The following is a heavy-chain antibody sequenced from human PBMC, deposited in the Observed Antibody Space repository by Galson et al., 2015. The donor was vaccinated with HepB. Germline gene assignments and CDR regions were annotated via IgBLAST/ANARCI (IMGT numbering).Heavy chain of an antibody. CDR2: ISSSTIYT. V-gene: IGHV3-11*06. J-gene: IGHJ4*02. Sequence: SLRLSCAASGFTFSDYYMSWIRQAPGKGLEWLSYISSSTIYTNYADSVKGRFTISRDNVKNSTYLQMNRLRAEDTAVYYCARVADSDYGDHSHFDSWGQGTLVTVSS. CDR1: GFTFSDYY. CDR3: ARVADSDYGDHSHFDS. D-gene: IGHD4-17*01.